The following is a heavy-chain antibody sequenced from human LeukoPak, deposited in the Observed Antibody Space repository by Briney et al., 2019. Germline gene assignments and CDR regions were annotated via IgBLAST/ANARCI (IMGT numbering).Heavy chain of an antibody. J-gene: IGHJ3*01. CDR3: AKVRERGYSSKPFDL. V-gene: IGHV1-2*02. CDR2: INANTGGT. D-gene: IGHD5-18*01. Sequence: GASVKVSCKASGDTFTGYYIHWVRQAPGQGLEWMGWINANTGGTSYAQKFQDGVTMTRNTSINTAYMELSGLRSDDTAVYYCAKVRERGYSSKPFDLWGQGTMVTVSS. CDR1: GDTFTGYY.